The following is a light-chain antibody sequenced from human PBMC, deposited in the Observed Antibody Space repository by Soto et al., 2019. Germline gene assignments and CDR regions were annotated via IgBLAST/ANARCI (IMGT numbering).Light chain of an antibody. J-gene: IGLJ2*01. Sequence: SYELTQPPSVSVAPGKTARITCGENNIGSKSVHWYQQKPGQAPILVIYNDSDRPSGIPERFSGSNSGNTATLTITRVEAGDEADYYGQVWDTDSDHPVFGGGTKVTVL. CDR2: NDS. CDR3: QVWDTDSDHPV. V-gene: IGLV3-21*04. CDR1: NIGSKS.